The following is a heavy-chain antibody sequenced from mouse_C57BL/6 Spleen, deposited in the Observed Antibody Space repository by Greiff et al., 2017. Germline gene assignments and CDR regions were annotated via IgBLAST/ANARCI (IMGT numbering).Heavy chain of an antibody. Sequence: QVQLQQPGAELVKPGASVKLSCKASGYTFTSSWMHWVKQRPGQGLEWIGMIHPNSGSTNYNEKFKSKATLTVDKSSSTAYMQLSSLTSEYSAVYYCASSYYDYDGFYAMDYWGQGTTVTVAS. D-gene: IGHD2-4*01. J-gene: IGHJ4*01. V-gene: IGHV1-64*01. CDR2: IHPNSGST. CDR1: GYTFTSSW. CDR3: ASSYYDYDGFYAMDY.